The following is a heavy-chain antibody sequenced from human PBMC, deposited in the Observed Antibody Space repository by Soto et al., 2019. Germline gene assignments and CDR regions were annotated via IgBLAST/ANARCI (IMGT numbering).Heavy chain of an antibody. D-gene: IGHD3-10*01. V-gene: IGHV3-30-3*01. CDR3: ARDGAMVRGVIGLYYFDY. Sequence: QVQLVESGGGVVQPGRSLRLSCAASGFTFSSYAMHWVRQAPGKGLEWVAVISYDGSNKYYADSVKGRFTISRDNSKNTLYLQMNSLRAEDTAVYYCARDGAMVRGVIGLYYFDYWGQGTLVTVSS. J-gene: IGHJ4*02. CDR1: GFTFSSYA. CDR2: ISYDGSNK.